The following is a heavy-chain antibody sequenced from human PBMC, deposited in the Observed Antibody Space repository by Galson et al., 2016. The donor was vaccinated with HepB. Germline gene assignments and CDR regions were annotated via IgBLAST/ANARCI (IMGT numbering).Heavy chain of an antibody. V-gene: IGHV1-69*13. CDR3: ARERAAAGYFDY. Sequence: SVKVSCKASGGTFRNFAINWVRQAPGQGLEWMGGIIPLFGAANYAQRFQGRVTLTADESTSTAYMELSSLRSEDTAVYYCARERAAAGYFDYWGQGTLVTVSS. D-gene: IGHD6-13*01. CDR2: IIPLFGAA. CDR1: GGTFRNFA. J-gene: IGHJ4*02.